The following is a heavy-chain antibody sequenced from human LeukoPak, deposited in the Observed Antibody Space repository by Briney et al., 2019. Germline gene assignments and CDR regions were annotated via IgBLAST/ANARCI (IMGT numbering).Heavy chain of an antibody. CDR3: AKERKDVLRFLEWLSSDYGMDV. V-gene: IGHV3-30*18. CDR2: ISYDGSNK. J-gene: IGHJ6*02. Sequence: LSLTCAVYGGSFSGYYWSRIRQPPGKGLEWVAVISYDGSNKYYADSVKGRFIISRDNSKNTLYLQMNSLRAEDTAVYYGAKERKDVLRFLEWLSSDYGMDVWGQGTTVTVSS. D-gene: IGHD3-3*01. CDR1: GGSFSGYY.